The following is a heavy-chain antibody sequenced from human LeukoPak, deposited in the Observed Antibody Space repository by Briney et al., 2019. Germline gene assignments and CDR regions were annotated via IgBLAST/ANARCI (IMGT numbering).Heavy chain of an antibody. D-gene: IGHD3-10*01. CDR3: ARPRYGSGSYYIDY. CDR2: ISAYNGNT. CDR1: GYTFTSYG. Sequence: APVKVSCKASGYTFTSYGISWVRQAPGQGLEWMGWISAYNGNTNYAQKLQGRVTMTTDTSTSTAYMELRSLRSDDTAVYYCARPRYGSGSYYIDYWGQGTLVIVSS. V-gene: IGHV1-18*01. J-gene: IGHJ4*02.